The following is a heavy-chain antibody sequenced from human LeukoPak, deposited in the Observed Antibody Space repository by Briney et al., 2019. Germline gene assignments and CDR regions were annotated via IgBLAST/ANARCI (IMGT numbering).Heavy chain of an antibody. CDR2: IYPSDSDT. J-gene: IGHJ3*02. V-gene: IGHV5-51*01. Sequence: GESLKISCKASGYIFTNYWIGWVRQMPGKGLEWMGDIYPSDSDTRFSPSFQGQVTISADKSITTAYLQCSSLKGSDTAMYYCARHKGFDIWGQGTMVAVSS. CDR1: GYIFTNYW. CDR3: ARHKGFDI.